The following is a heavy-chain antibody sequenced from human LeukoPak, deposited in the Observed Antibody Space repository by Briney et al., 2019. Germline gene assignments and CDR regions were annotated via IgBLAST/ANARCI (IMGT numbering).Heavy chain of an antibody. J-gene: IGHJ5*02. V-gene: IGHV3-53*01. CDR2: MYSRGDT. Sequence: PGGSLRLSCAPSGFTVSDNYMSWVRQAPGKGLEWVSVMYSRGDTYYANSVKGRFTFSGDISKNTLYLQMNGLRTEDTAMYYCARDAPQVPAAGVLASWGQGTLVIVSS. CDR3: ARDAPQVPAAGVLAS. D-gene: IGHD6-13*01. CDR1: GFTVSDNY.